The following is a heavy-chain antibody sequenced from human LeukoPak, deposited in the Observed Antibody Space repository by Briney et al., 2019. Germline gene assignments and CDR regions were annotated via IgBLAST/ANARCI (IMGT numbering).Heavy chain of an antibody. CDR3: ARDRAWGDYANWFDP. Sequence: ASVKVSCKASGYTFTGYYMHWVRQAPGQGPEWMGVISPSGGSTTYAQKFQGRVTLTRDMSTSTAYMELRSLRSDDTAVYYCARDRAWGDYANWFDPWGQGTLVTVSS. CDR2: ISPSGGST. J-gene: IGHJ5*02. V-gene: IGHV1-46*01. D-gene: IGHD4-17*01. CDR1: GYTFTGYY.